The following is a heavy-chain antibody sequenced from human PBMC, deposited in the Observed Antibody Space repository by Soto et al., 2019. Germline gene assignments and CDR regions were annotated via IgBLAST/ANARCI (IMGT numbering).Heavy chain of an antibody. CDR1: GFTFSSYD. V-gene: IGHV3-64*01. Sequence: EVQLAESGGGMVQPGGSLRLSCVASGFTFSSYDMHWVRQAPGKGLEYVSSISSNGGTTYYGNSVKGRFTISRDNSKNTPYLQMGSLSAEDMAVYYCVRRVSGNYDYWGQGTLVTVSS. J-gene: IGHJ4*02. CDR3: VRRVSGNYDY. CDR2: ISSNGGTT. D-gene: IGHD1-7*01.